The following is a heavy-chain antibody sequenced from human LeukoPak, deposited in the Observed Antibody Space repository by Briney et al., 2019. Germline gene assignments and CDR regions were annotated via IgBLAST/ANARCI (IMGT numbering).Heavy chain of an antibody. CDR2: ISSSSSYI. CDR3: ARVAEDFDWDY. Sequence: GGSLRLSCVASEFNFKFYAMSWVRQAPGKGLEWVSSISSSSSYIYYADSVKGRFTISRDNAKNSLYLQMNSLRAEDTAVYYCARVAEDFDWDYWGQGTLVTVSS. V-gene: IGHV3-21*01. D-gene: IGHD3-9*01. CDR1: EFNFKFYA. J-gene: IGHJ4*02.